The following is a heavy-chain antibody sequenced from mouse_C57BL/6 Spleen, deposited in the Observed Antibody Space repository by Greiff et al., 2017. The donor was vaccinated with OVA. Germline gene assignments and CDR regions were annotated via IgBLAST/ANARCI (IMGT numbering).Heavy chain of an antibody. D-gene: IGHD3-2*02. V-gene: IGHV5-4*01. J-gene: IGHJ3*01. CDR1: GFTFSSYA. CDR2: ISDGGSYT. CDR3: AREGRAQAWFAY. Sequence: EVHLVESGGGLVKPGGSLKLSCAASGFTFSSYAMSWVRQTPEKRLEWVATISDGGSYTYYPDNVKGRFTISRDNAKNNLYLQMSHLKSEDTAMYYCAREGRAQAWFAYWGQGTLVTVSA.